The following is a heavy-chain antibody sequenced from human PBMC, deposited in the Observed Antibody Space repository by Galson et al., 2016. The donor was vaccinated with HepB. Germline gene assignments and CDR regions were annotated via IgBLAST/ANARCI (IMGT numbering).Heavy chain of an antibody. J-gene: IGHJ4*02. CDR2: INTNTGNP. D-gene: IGHD2-21*02. CDR3: ARDPGGTYCGGDCYSAY. Sequence: QAPGRGLEWMGWINTNTGNPTYAQGFTGRFVFSLDTSVSTAYLQISSLKTEDTAVYYCARDPGGTYCGGDCYSAYWGQGAPVTVSS. V-gene: IGHV7-4-1*02.